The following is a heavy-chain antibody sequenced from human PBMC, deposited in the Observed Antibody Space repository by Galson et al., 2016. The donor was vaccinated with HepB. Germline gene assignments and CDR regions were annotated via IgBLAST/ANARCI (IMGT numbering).Heavy chain of an antibody. CDR1: GGSINFYY. J-gene: IGHJ2*01. V-gene: IGHV4-59*01. Sequence: SETLSLTCTVSGGSINFYYWSWIRQSPGKGLEWIGQIYYSGNTKYNPSLKSRVTISADTPKNQFSLNLTSVTAADTAVYYCARDRIAVTGWYFDLWGRGTL. D-gene: IGHD6-19*01. CDR2: IYYSGNT. CDR3: ARDRIAVTGWYFDL.